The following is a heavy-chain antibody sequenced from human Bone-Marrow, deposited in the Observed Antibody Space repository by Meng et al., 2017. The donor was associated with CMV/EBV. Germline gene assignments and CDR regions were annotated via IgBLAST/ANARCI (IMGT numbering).Heavy chain of an antibody. CDR2: ISSSSSYI. D-gene: IGHD2-2*02. Sequence: GESLKISCAASGFTFSSYGMHWVRQAPGKGLEWVSSISSSSSYIYYADSVKGRFTISRDNAKNSLYLQMNSLRAEDTAVYYCARDTSGYCSSTSCYKSYGMDVWGQGTTVTVSS. J-gene: IGHJ6*02. CDR1: GFTFSSYG. CDR3: ARDTSGYCSSTSCYKSYGMDV. V-gene: IGHV3-21*01.